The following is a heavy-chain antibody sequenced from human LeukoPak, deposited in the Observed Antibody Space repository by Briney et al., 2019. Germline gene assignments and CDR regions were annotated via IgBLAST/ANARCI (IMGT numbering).Heavy chain of an antibody. J-gene: IGHJ4*02. D-gene: IGHD6-19*01. CDR2: IYPGDSDT. CDR1: GYSFTTYW. V-gene: IGHV5-51*01. CDR3: ARGPSPFIAVAGANFDY. Sequence: GESLKISCKGSGYSFTTYWIGWVRQMPGKGLEWMGIIYPGDSDTRYSPSFQGQVTISADKSISTAYLQWSSLRASDTAMYYCARGPSPFIAVAGANFDYWGQGTLVTVSS.